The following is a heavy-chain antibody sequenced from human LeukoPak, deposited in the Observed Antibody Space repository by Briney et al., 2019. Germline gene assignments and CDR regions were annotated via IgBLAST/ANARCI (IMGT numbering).Heavy chain of an antibody. J-gene: IGHJ4*02. D-gene: IGHD2-2*01. V-gene: IGHV4-4*07. CDR2: IYTSGST. CDR1: GGSISSYY. Sequence: SETLSLTCTVSGGSISSYYWSWIRQPAGKGLEWIGRIYTSGSTNYNPSLKSRVTISVDKSKNQFSLKLSSVTAADTAVYYCARAASDCSSTSCYDEGIDYWGQGTLVTVSS. CDR3: ARAASDCSSTSCYDEGIDY.